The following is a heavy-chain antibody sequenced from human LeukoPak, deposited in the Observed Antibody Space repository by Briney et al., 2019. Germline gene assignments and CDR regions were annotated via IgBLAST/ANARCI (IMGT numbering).Heavy chain of an antibody. D-gene: IGHD3-22*01. CDR1: GGSISSSSYY. CDR2: IYHSGST. Sequence: SETLSLTCTVSGGSISSSSYYWGWIRQPPGKGLEWIGEIYHSGSTNYNPSLKSRVTISVDKSKNQFSLKLSSVTAADTAVYYCARDASGYYGSDYWGQGTLVTVSS. J-gene: IGHJ4*02. V-gene: IGHV4-39*07. CDR3: ARDASGYYGSDY.